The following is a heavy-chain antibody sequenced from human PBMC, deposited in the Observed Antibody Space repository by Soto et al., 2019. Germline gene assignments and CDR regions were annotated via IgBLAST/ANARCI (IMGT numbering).Heavy chain of an antibody. CDR1: GFTFSSYA. CDR3: AKTPTPARGGTEYYYYGMDV. D-gene: IGHD3-10*01. J-gene: IGHJ6*02. CDR2: ISGSGGST. V-gene: IGHV3-23*01. Sequence: GGSLRLSCAASGFTFSSYAMSWVRQAPGKGLEWVSAISGSGGSTYYADSVKGRFPISRENSKNTLYLQMNSLRAEDTAVYYCAKTPTPARGGTEYYYYGMDVWGQGTTVTVSS.